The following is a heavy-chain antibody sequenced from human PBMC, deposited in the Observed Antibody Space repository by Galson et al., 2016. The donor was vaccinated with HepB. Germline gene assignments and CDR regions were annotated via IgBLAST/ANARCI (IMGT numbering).Heavy chain of an antibody. D-gene: IGHD2-2*01. J-gene: IGHJ3*02. CDR1: GLIFSDYY. V-gene: IGHV3-11*06. CDR3: ARPRAQPDDAFDI. Sequence: SLRLSCAASGLIFSDYYMSWIRQAPGKGPEWISYISSRSEYTSYADSVKGRFTISRDNAKDSLYLQMNSLRAEDTAVYYCARPRAQPDDAFDIWGQGTMVTVSS. CDR2: ISSRSEYT.